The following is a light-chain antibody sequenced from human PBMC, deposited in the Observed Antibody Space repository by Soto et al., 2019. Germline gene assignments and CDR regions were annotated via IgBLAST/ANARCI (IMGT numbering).Light chain of an antibody. CDR3: QQYVTYPLN. CDR1: QSVSSSY. J-gene: IGKJ4*01. V-gene: IGKV3-20*01. Sequence: EIVLTQSPGTLSLSPGERATLSYRASQSVSSSYLAWYQQKPGQAPRLLIYGASSRATGIPDRFSGSGSGTDFTLTISRLDPEDFAVYYCQQYVTYPLNFGGGTKVDIK. CDR2: GAS.